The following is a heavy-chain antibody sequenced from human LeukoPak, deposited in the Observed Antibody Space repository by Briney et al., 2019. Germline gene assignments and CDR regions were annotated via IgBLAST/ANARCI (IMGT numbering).Heavy chain of an antibody. CDR3: TRGLGEHGGVSDR. J-gene: IGHJ5*02. Sequence: PGGSLRLSCAASGFTFSSYSMNWVRQAPGKGLEWVSYISGSTTITNYADSVKGRFTISRDNAKNSLYLQIDSLRAEDTAVYYCTRGLGEHGGVSDRWGQGTLVIVS. D-gene: IGHD3-16*01. CDR1: GFTFSSYS. CDR2: ISGSTTIT. V-gene: IGHV3-48*01.